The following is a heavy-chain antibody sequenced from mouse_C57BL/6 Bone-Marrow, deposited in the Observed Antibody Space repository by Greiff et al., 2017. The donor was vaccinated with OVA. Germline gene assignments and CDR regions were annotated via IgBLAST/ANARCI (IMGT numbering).Heavy chain of an antibody. Sequence: VQLQQPGAELVRPGTSVKLSCKASGYTFTSYWMHWVKQRPGQGLEWIGVIDPSDSYTKYNQKFKGKATLTVDTSSSTAYMQLSSLTAEDSAVYYCASPGGFAYWGQGTLVTVSA. CDR3: ASPGGFAY. V-gene: IGHV1-59*01. CDR2: IDPSDSYT. CDR1: GYTFTSYW. J-gene: IGHJ3*01.